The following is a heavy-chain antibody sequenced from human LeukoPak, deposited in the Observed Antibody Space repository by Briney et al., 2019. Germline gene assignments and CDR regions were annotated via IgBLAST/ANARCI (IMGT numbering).Heavy chain of an antibody. D-gene: IGHD1-7*01. Sequence: SETLSLTCTVSGASVSSDYWSWIRQSPGKGLEWIGYIYHSGHTMSNPSLKSRVSLSLDTSNNQFSLKLSSVTAADTAVYYCAKDTGWNYLDFFDPWGQGTLVTVSS. V-gene: IGHV4-59*08. CDR2: IYHSGHT. J-gene: IGHJ5*02. CDR1: GASVSSDY. CDR3: AKDTGWNYLDFFDP.